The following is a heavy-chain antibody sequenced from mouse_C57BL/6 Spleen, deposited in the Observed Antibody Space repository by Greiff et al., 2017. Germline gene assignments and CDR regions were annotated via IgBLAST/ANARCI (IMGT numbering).Heavy chain of an antibody. CDR3: ARDYGSSRYWYFDV. V-gene: IGHV1-81*01. Sequence: VMLVESGAELARPGASVKLSCKASGYTFTSYGLSWVKQRTGQGLEWIGEISPRRGNTYYNEKFKGKATLTADTSSRTAYMELRSQTSEDSAVYFCARDYGSSRYWYFDVWGTGTTVTVSS. D-gene: IGHD1-1*01. J-gene: IGHJ1*03. CDR2: ISPRRGNT. CDR1: GYTFTSYG.